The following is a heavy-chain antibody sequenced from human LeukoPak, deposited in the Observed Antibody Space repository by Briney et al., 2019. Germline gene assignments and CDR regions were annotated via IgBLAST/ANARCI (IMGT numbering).Heavy chain of an antibody. D-gene: IGHD5-18*01. Sequence: AGGSLRLSCIASGFTFSSYAMTWVRQAPGKGLEWVSGISISGASTYYADSVKGRFTISRDNPKNTLYLQMNSLRAEDTAVYYCAKVIDSYGQGDIWGQGTMVTVSS. CDR1: GFTFSSYA. J-gene: IGHJ3*02. CDR2: ISISGAST. V-gene: IGHV3-23*01. CDR3: AKVIDSYGQGDI.